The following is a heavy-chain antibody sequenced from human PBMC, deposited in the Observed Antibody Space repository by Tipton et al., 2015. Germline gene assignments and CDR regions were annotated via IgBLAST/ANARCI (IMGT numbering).Heavy chain of an antibody. Sequence: PGLVKPSDRLSLTCNVSGGSVSSGNYYWRWIRQPPVKALEWIGYISYTDTTHYNPSLKSRVTISLDSSKNQFSLTLNSVTAADTAVYFCARDLEHVMDVRGQGTTVTVS. V-gene: IGHV4-61*01. CDR3: ARDLEHVMDV. CDR1: GGSVSSGNYY. CDR2: ISYTDTT. D-gene: IGHD5-24*01. J-gene: IGHJ6*02.